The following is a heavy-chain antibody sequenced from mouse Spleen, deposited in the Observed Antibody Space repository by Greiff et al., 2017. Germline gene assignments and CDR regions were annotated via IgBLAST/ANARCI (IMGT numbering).Heavy chain of an antibody. CDR3: ARRGWLPPYAMDY. CDR2: INSNGGST. CDR1: GFTFSSYA. V-gene: IGHV5-6-2*01. Sequence: EVKLVESGGGLVKPGGSLKLSCAASGFTFSSYAMSWVRQTPEKRLEWVAAINSNGGSTYYPDTVKDRFTISRDNAKNTLYLQMSSLRSEDTALYYCARRGWLPPYAMDYWGQGTSVTVSS. D-gene: IGHD2-3*01. J-gene: IGHJ4*01.